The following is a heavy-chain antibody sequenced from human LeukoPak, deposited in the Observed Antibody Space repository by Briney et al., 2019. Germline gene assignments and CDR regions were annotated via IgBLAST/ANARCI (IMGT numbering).Heavy chain of an antibody. CDR1: GFTFSSYA. CDR3: VREGYYGAFDI. D-gene: IGHD3-3*01. CDR2: IPSSSSFI. Sequence: GGSLRLSCAASGFTFSSYAMSWVRQAPGKGLEWVAYIPSSSSFIFYADSVKGRFTISRDNAKNSLYLQMTSLRDEDTAVYYCVREGYYGAFDIWGQGTMVTVSS. V-gene: IGHV3-48*02. J-gene: IGHJ3*02.